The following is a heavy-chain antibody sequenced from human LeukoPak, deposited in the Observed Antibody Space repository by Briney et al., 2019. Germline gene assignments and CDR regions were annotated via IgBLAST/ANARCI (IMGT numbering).Heavy chain of an antibody. Sequence: GGSLRLSCAASGFTFSNYGMYWVRQAPGKGLEWVAFIRYDGSDKYYADSVKGRFTISRDNSKNTLYLQMDSLRAEDTAVYYCAKGQLGIQSSKWFDPWGQGTLVTVSS. D-gene: IGHD7-27*01. CDR2: IRYDGSDK. CDR3: AKGQLGIQSSKWFDP. CDR1: GFTFSNYG. J-gene: IGHJ5*02. V-gene: IGHV3-30*02.